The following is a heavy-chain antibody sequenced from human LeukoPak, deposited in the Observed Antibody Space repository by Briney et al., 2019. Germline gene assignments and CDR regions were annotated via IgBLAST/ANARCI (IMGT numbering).Heavy chain of an antibody. V-gene: IGHV1-2*02. CDR1: GYTFTGYY. J-gene: IGHJ4*02. CDR3: ARVVRYGSGSISPGY. D-gene: IGHD3-10*01. Sequence: ASVKVSCKASGYTFTGYYMHWVRQAPGQGLEWMGWINPNSGGTNYAQKFQGRVTMTRDTSISTAYMELSRLRSDDTAVYYCARVVRYGSGSISPGYWGQGTLVTVSP. CDR2: INPNSGGT.